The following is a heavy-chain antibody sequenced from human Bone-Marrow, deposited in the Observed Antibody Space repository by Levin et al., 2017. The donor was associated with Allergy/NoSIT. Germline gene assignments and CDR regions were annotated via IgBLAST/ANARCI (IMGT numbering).Heavy chain of an antibody. D-gene: IGHD6-19*01. Sequence: GESLKISCAASGFTFNDYTMHWVRQAPQRGLEWVSLISWDASTTYYADSVRGRFTISRDNSNNALYLQMNSLTTEDTALYYCAKDLSPRIAVTGNIEYWGQGTLVTVSS. V-gene: IGHV3-43*01. CDR3: AKDLSPRIAVTGNIEY. CDR2: ISWDASTT. J-gene: IGHJ4*02. CDR1: GFTFNDYT.